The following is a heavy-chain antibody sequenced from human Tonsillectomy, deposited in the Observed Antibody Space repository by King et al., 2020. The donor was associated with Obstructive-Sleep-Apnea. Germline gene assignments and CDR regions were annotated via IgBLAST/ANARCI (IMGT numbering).Heavy chain of an antibody. D-gene: IGHD3-9*01. J-gene: IGHJ4*02. CDR1: GGSISSYY. CDR2: IYYSGGT. CDR3: ARQSEILTAYFH. V-gene: IGHV4-59*08. Sequence: QLQESGPGLVKPSETLSLTCTVSGGSISSYYWSWIRQPPGKGLEWIGYIYYSGGTSYNPSLKSRITISVDTSKNQFSLKLSSVTAADTAVYYCARQSEILTAYFHWGQGALVTVSS.